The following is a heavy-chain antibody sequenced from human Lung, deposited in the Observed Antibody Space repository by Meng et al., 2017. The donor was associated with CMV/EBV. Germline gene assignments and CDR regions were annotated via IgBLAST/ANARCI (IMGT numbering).Heavy chain of an antibody. J-gene: IGHJ4*02. CDR3: ARDTGNFQIDY. CDR1: GGSISTSGSY. Sequence: QLQLQESGPGLVEPSETLSLICTVSGGSISTSGSYWGWVRRPPGKGLVWIGSVHSSGSTFYIPSLKSRLTISLDTSKNQFSLRLSSVTAADTALYYCARDTGNFQIDYWGQGTLVTVSS. CDR2: VHSSGST. V-gene: IGHV4-39*07. D-gene: IGHD1-7*01.